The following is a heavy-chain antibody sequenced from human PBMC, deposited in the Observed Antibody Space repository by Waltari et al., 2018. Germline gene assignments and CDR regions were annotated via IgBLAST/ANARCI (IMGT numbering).Heavy chain of an antibody. CDR1: GGNFSSYA. CDR3: ARVLYGDYGYWFDP. J-gene: IGHJ5*02. Sequence: QVQLVQSGAEVKKPGSSVKVSCKASGGNFSSYAISWVRQAAGQGLEWMGGIIPIFGTANYAQKFQCRVTITTYESTSTAYMELSSLGSEDTAVYYFARVLYGDYGYWFDPWGQGTLVTVSS. V-gene: IGHV1-69*05. CDR2: IIPIFGTA. D-gene: IGHD4-17*01.